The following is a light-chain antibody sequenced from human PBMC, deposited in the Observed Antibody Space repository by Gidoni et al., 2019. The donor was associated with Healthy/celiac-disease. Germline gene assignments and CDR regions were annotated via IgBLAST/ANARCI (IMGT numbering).Light chain of an antibody. V-gene: IGKV1-33*01. CDR1: QDISNY. J-gene: IGKJ3*01. CDR2: DAS. Sequence: DIQMTQSPSSLSASVGDRVTITCQASQDISNYLNWYQQKPGKAPKLLIYDASNLETGVPSGFSGSGSGTDFTFTISSLQPEDNATDYCQQYDNLPFTFGPGTKVDIK. CDR3: QQYDNLPFT.